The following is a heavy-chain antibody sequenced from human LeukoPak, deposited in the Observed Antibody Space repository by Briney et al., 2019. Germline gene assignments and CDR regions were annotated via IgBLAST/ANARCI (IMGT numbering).Heavy chain of an antibody. CDR2: IKSKTDGGTP. D-gene: IGHD6-13*01. CDR3: TGVSRSSWYDY. CDR1: GFTFSYYA. V-gene: IGHV3-15*01. Sequence: GGSLRLSCAASGFTFSYYAMSWVRQAPGKGLEWVGRIKSKTDGGTPDYAAPVKGRFTISGDDSKNTLYLQMNSLKTEDTAVYYCTGVSRSSWYDYWGQGTLVTVSS. J-gene: IGHJ4*02.